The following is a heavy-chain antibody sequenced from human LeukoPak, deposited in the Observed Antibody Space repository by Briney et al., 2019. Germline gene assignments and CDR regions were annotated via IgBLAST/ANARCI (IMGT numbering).Heavy chain of an antibody. V-gene: IGHV3-30-3*01. CDR2: ISYDGSNK. D-gene: IGHD3-22*01. Sequence: GGSLRLSCAASGFTFSSYAMHWVRQAPGKGLEWAAVISYDGSNKYYADSVKGRFTISRDNSKNTLYLQMNSLRAEDTAAYYCARDRYYDSSGYYYWIVDYYYGMDVWGQGTTVTVSS. J-gene: IGHJ6*02. CDR3: ARDRYYDSSGYYYWIVDYYYGMDV. CDR1: GFTFSSYA.